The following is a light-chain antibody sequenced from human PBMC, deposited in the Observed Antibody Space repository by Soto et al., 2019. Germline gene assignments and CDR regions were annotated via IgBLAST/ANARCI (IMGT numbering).Light chain of an antibody. CDR3: LQYGSPPRT. CDR2: DAS. Sequence: EIVLTQSPGTLSLSPGERATLSCRASQSVSSNYLAWYQQKFGQAPRLLIYDASSRATGVPDRFSGSGYGSVFSIDRSRLGREDLAVYYCLQYGSPPRTFGQGTTVE. CDR1: QSVSSNY. J-gene: IGKJ1*01. V-gene: IGKV3-20*01.